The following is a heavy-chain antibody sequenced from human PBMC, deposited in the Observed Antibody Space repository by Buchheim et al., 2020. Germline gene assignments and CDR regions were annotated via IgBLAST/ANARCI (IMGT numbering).Heavy chain of an antibody. J-gene: IGHJ6*02. D-gene: IGHD3-10*01. CDR3: ARAKSLLNAHFHGSGGARGLDV. CDR2: IGPTGSPI. Sequence: VQLVESGGGLVQPGGSLRLSCAASGFTFSSFEMNWVRQAPGKGLEWVSYIGPTGSPIYYADSVEGRFTISRDNARNSLFLQVNSLRAEDMAIYYCARAKSLLNAHFHGSGGARGLDVWGQGTT. V-gene: IGHV3-48*03. CDR1: GFTFSSFE.